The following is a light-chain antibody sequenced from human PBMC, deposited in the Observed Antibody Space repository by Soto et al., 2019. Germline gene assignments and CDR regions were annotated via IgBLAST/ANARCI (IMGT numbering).Light chain of an antibody. Sequence: QPVLTQPPSVSGAPGQRVTISCIGSSSNIGARYDVQWYQQLPGTAPKLLIYYNSDRPSGVPDRFSASKSGTSASLTITGLQAEDEADYYCQSYDSSLSGGVFGGGTQLTVL. CDR2: YNS. CDR1: SSNIGARYD. J-gene: IGLJ3*02. V-gene: IGLV1-40*01. CDR3: QSYDSSLSGGV.